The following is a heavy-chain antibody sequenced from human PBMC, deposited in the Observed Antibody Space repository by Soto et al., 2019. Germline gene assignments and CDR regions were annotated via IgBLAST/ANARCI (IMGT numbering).Heavy chain of an antibody. V-gene: IGHV3-15*01. CDR3: TTAHPYYDILTGYYFFDY. CDR2: IKSKTDGGTT. Sequence: GGSLRLSCAASGFTFSNAWMSWVRQAPGKGLEWVGRIKSKTDGGTTDYAAPVKGRFTISRDDSKNTLYLQMNSLKTEDTAVYYCTTAHPYYDILTGYYFFDYWGQGTLVTVSS. CDR1: GFTFSNAW. D-gene: IGHD3-9*01. J-gene: IGHJ4*02.